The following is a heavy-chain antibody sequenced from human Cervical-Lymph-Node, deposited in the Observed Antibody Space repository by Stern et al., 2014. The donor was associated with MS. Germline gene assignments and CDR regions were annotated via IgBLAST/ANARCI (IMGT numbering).Heavy chain of an antibody. V-gene: IGHV7-4-1*02. CDR2: ITTNTGKP. J-gene: IGHJ4*02. D-gene: IGHD5-18*01. CDR1: GYTFTSYA. CDR3: AREGGGYSYGLNDY. Sequence: QVQLVQSGSELKKPGASVKVSCKASGYTFTSYAMNWVRQAPGQGLEWMGWITTNTGKPTYAQGFTGRFVFSLDPSVRTAYLQISSVKAEDTAVHYCAREGGGYSYGLNDYWGQGTLVTVSS.